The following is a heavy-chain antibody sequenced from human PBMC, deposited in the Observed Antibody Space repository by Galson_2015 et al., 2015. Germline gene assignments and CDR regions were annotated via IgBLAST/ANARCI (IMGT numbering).Heavy chain of an antibody. V-gene: IGHV3-11*05. CDR1: GFTFSDYY. J-gene: IGHJ3*01. CDR2: ISSSSSYT. Sequence: SLRLSCAASGFTFSDYYMSWIRQAPGKGLEWVSYISSSSSYTNYADSVKGRSTISRDNAKNSLYLQMNSLRAEDTAVYYCARDRGVGDWFDPWGQGTMVTVSS. D-gene: IGHD3-9*01. CDR3: ARDRGVGDWFDP.